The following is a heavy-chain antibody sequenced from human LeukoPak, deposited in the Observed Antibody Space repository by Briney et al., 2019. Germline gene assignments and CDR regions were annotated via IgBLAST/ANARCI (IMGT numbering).Heavy chain of an antibody. CDR1: GFTVSSNY. Sequence: GGSLRLSCAASGFTVSSNYMSWVRQAPGKGLEWVSAISGSGGSTYYADSVKGRFTISRDNSKNTLYLQMNSLRAEDTAVYYCAKDQRIQLWLLDAFDIWGQGTMVTVSS. J-gene: IGHJ3*02. V-gene: IGHV3-23*01. CDR3: AKDQRIQLWLLDAFDI. CDR2: ISGSGGST. D-gene: IGHD5-18*01.